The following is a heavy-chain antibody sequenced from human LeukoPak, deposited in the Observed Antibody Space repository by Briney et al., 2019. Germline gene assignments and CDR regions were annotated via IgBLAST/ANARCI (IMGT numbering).Heavy chain of an antibody. CDR1: GYTFTSYG. Sequence: GASVKVSYKASGYTFTSYGISWVRQAPGQGLEWMGWISAYNGNTNYAQKLQGRVTMTTDTSTSTAYMELRSLRSDDTAVYYCARRRIVGATKGFDYWGQGTLVTVSS. D-gene: IGHD1-26*01. CDR3: ARRRIVGATKGFDY. J-gene: IGHJ4*02. CDR2: ISAYNGNT. V-gene: IGHV1-18*01.